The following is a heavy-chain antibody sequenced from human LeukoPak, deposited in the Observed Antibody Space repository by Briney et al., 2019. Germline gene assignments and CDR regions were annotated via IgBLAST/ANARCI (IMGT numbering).Heavy chain of an antibody. J-gene: IGHJ3*02. CDR2: ISAYNGNT. Sequence: ASVKVSCKASGYTFTSYGISWVRQAHGQGLEWMGWISAYNGNTNYAQELQGRVTMTTDTSTSTAYMELRSLRSDDTAVYYCARDLVVPPSNAFDIWGQGTMVTVSS. D-gene: IGHD2-21*01. CDR1: GYTFTSYG. CDR3: ARDLVVPPSNAFDI. V-gene: IGHV1-18*01.